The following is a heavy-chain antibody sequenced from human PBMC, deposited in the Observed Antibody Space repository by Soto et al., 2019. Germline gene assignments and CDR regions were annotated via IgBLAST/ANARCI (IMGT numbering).Heavy chain of an antibody. CDR2: INVGNGNT. CDR1: GYTFTSYA. Sequence: ASVKVSCKASGYTFTSYAMHWVRQAPGQGLEWMGWINVGNGNTKYSQKFQGRVTITRDTSASTAYMELSSLRSEDTAVYYCARSIVVVTAADYWGQGTLVTVSS. D-gene: IGHD2-21*02. J-gene: IGHJ4*02. V-gene: IGHV1-3*01. CDR3: ARSIVVVTAADY.